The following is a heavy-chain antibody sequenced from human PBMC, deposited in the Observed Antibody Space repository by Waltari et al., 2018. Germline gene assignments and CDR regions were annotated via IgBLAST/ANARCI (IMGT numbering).Heavy chain of an antibody. J-gene: IGHJ6*03. D-gene: IGHD3-9*01. CDR2: IIPIFGTA. V-gene: IGHV1-69*13. CDR3: ARDRGILTGYYKGTYYYYMDV. CDR1: GGTFSSYA. Sequence: QVQLVQSGAEVKKPGSSVKVSCKASGGTFSSYAISWVRQAPGQGLEWMGRIIPIFGTANYAQKFQGRVTITADKSTSTAYMELSSLRSEDTAVYYCARDRGILTGYYKGTYYYYMDVWGKGTTVTISS.